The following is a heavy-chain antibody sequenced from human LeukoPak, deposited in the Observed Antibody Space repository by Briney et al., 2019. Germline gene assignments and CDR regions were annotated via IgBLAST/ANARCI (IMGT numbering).Heavy chain of an antibody. D-gene: IGHD4-23*01. J-gene: IGHJ5*02. Sequence: SETLSLICTVSGGSISRSGYYWTCIRQSPGKGLEWLGNIYSSGNPYYSPSLKTRITISLDTSKNQFSLKLTSVTAADTAVYYCASHDYGGDSGDSWGQGTLVTVSS. V-gene: IGHV4-39*01. CDR1: GGSISRSGYY. CDR3: ASHDYGGDSGDS. CDR2: IYSSGNP.